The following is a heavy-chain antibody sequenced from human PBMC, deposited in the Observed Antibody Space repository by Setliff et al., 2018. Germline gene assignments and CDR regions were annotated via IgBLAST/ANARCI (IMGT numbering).Heavy chain of an antibody. V-gene: IGHV3-20*04. CDR1: GFTFDDFG. D-gene: IGHD6-19*01. CDR3: ARYSSGWFFDY. Sequence: RTGGSLRLSCEAYGFTFDDFGMSWVRQAPGKGLEWVSGTNWNGGSTAYADSVKGRFTISRDNAGKALYLQMNSLRAEDTAVYYCARYSSGWFFDYWGQGTPVTVSS. CDR2: TNWNGGST. J-gene: IGHJ4*02.